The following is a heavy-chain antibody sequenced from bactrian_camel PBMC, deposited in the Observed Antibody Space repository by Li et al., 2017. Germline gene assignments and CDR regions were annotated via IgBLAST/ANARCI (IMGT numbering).Heavy chain of an antibody. Sequence: VQLVESGGGSVQAGGSLRLSCSASRFYYTSNCMGWFRQIPGESREAVAAMDSDGSRLVAKSVEGRFTISKDKNTLTLQMTNLQPEDTAMYYCAAVLIGRDNCYSSSWTPDSWGQGTQVTVS. V-gene: IGHV3S53*01. CDR1: RFYYTSNC. CDR2: MDSDGSR. J-gene: IGHJ4*01. CDR3: AAVLIGRDNCYSSSWTPDS. D-gene: IGHD1*01.